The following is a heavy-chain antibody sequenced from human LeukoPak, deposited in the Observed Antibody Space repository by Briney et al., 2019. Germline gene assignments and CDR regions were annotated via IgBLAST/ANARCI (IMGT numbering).Heavy chain of an antibody. V-gene: IGHV3-23*01. J-gene: IGHJ3*01. D-gene: IGHD2-2*02. CDR2: LSGSHSST. Sequence: GGSLRLSCAASGFPFSNYAMSWARQAPGKGLEWVSALSGSHSSTYYADSVKGRFTISRVNSKNTLYLQMNSLGADDTAVYYCAMKAVPRPRLYDAFDFWGQGTVVTVSS. CDR1: GFPFSNYA. CDR3: AMKAVPRPRLYDAFDF.